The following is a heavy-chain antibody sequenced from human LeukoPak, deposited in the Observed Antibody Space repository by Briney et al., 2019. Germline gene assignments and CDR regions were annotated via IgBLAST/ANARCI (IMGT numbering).Heavy chain of an antibody. Sequence: PGGSLRLSCAASGFTFTTYAMTWVRLAPGKGLEWVSAIGASGGSTYYADSVKGRFTISRDNSKNTLYLQMNSLRAEDTAVYYCAKGQQLAYDAFDIWGQGTMVTVSS. CDR1: GFTFTTYA. CDR3: AKGQQLAYDAFDI. D-gene: IGHD6-13*01. CDR2: IGASGGST. V-gene: IGHV3-23*01. J-gene: IGHJ3*02.